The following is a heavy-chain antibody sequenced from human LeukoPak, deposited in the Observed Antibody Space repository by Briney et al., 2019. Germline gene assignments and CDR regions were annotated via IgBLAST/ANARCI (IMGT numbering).Heavy chain of an antibody. Sequence: PSETLSLTCAVYGGSFSGYYWSWIRQPPGKGLEWNGEINHSGSTNYNPSLKSRVTISVDTSKNQFSLKLSSVTAADTAVYYCARGDYYDSSGYYYFDYWGQGTLVTVSS. J-gene: IGHJ4*02. CDR3: ARGDYYDSSGYYYFDY. D-gene: IGHD3-22*01. V-gene: IGHV4-34*01. CDR1: GGSFSGYY. CDR2: INHSGST.